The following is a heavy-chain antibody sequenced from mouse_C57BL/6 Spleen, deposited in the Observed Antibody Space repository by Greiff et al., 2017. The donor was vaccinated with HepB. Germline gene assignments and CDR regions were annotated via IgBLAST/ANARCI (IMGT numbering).Heavy chain of an antibody. J-gene: IGHJ2*01. CDR3: ARVVTTEYYVDY. V-gene: IGHV1-69*01. CDR1: GYTFTSYW. D-gene: IGHD2-2*01. Sequence: VQLQQPGAELVMPGASVKLSCKASGYTFTSYWMHWVKQRPGQGLEWIGEIDPSDSYTNYNQKFTGKSTLTVDKSSSTAYMPLSSLTSEDSAVYYCARVVTTEYYVDYWGQGTTLTVSS. CDR2: IDPSDSYT.